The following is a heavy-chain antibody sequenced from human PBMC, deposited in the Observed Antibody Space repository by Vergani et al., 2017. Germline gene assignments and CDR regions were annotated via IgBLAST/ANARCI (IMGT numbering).Heavy chain of an antibody. CDR3: ALTLLDSEGNYFDY. D-gene: IGHD3/OR15-3a*01. CDR2: INPNSGGT. CDR1: GGTFSSYA. V-gene: IGHV1-2*04. J-gene: IGHJ4*02. Sequence: QVQLVQSGAEVKKPGSSVKVSCKASGGTFSSYAISWVRQAPGQGLEWMGWINPNSGGTNYAQKFQGWVTMTRDTAISTAYMELSRLRSDDTAVYYCALTLLDSEGNYFDYWGQGTLVTVSS.